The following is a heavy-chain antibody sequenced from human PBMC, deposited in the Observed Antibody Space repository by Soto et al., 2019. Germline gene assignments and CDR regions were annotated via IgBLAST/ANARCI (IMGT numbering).Heavy chain of an antibody. CDR1: GFTVSSNY. J-gene: IGHJ3*02. D-gene: IGHD6-19*01. CDR3: ARDSSGWKPRGAFDI. Sequence: ESGGGLVQPGGSLRLSCAASGFTVSSNYMSWVRQAPGKGLEWVSVIYSGGSTYYADSVKGRFTISRDNSKNTLYLQMNSLRAEDTAVYYCARDSSGWKPRGAFDIWGQGTMVTVSS. CDR2: IYSGGST. V-gene: IGHV3-66*01.